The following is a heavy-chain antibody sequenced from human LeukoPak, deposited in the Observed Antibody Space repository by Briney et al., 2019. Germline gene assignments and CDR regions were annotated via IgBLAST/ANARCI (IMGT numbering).Heavy chain of an antibody. CDR2: ISGSGGNT. CDR3: VSPSTSTWTAFDY. CDR1: RLIFTNNG. J-gene: IGHJ4*02. Sequence: GGSLRLSCVASRLIFTNNGLRWVRQAPGKGLEWVSYISGSGGNTYYADSVKGRFIISRDNSKNTLFLQMNSLRAEDTAVYYCVSPSTSTWTAFDYWGQGTLVTVSS. D-gene: IGHD2-2*01. V-gene: IGHV3-23*01.